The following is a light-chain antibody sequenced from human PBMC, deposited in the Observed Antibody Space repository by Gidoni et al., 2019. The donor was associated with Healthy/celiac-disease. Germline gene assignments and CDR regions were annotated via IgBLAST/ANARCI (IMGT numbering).Light chain of an antibody. Sequence: SYELTQPPSVSVSPRQTASITCSGDKLGDKYACWYQQKPGQSPVLVIYQDSKRPSGIPVRFSCSNSGNTATLTISGTQAMDEADYYCQAWDSSTSVVFGGGTKLTVL. CDR3: QAWDSSTSVV. J-gene: IGLJ2*01. CDR1: KLGDKY. CDR2: QDS. V-gene: IGLV3-1*01.